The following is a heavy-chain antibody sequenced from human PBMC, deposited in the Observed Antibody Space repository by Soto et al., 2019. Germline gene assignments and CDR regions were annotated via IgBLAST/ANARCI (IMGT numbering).Heavy chain of an antibody. CDR2: IIPIFGTA. V-gene: IGHV1-69*01. D-gene: IGHD2-15*01. Sequence: QVQLVQSGAEVKKPGSSVKVSCKASGGTFSSYAISWVRQAPGQGLEWMGGIIPIFGTANYAQKFQGRVTITADESSGPAYMELSSLRYEDTAVYYCASGGRYCSGGSCYYGRFDPWGQGTLVTVSS. J-gene: IGHJ5*02. CDR1: GGTFSSYA. CDR3: ASGGRYCSGGSCYYGRFDP.